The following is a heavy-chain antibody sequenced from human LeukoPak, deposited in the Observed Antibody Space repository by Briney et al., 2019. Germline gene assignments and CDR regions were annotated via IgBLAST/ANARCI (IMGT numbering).Heavy chain of an antibody. V-gene: IGHV4-30-2*01. CDR2: IYHSGST. CDR1: GGSISSGGYY. J-gene: IGHJ6*02. CDR3: ARERVGMDV. Sequence: SETLSLTCTVSGGSISSGGYYWSWIRQPPGKGLEWIGYIYHSGSTYYNPSLKSRVTISVDRSKNQFSLKLSSVTAADTAVYYCARERVGMDVWGQGTTVTVSS.